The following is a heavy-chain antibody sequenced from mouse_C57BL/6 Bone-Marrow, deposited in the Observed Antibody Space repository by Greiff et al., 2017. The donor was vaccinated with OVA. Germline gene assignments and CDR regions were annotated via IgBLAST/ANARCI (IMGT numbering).Heavy chain of an antibody. V-gene: IGHV2-4*01. Sequence: VMLVESGPGLVQPSQSLSITCTVSGFSLTSYGVHWVRQPPGKGLEWLGVIWSGGSTDYNAAFISRLSISKDNSKSQVFFKMNSLQADDTAIYYCAKMWPSYYDAGLDYWGQGTSVTVSS. CDR2: IWSGGST. CDR3: AKMWPSYYDAGLDY. CDR1: GFSLTSYG. J-gene: IGHJ4*01. D-gene: IGHD2-4*01.